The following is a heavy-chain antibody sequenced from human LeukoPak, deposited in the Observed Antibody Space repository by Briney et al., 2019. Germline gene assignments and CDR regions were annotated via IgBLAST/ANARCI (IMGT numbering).Heavy chain of an antibody. V-gene: IGHV3-30*02. CDR2: IRYDGTNK. J-gene: IGHJ4*02. CDR1: GFTFSSYG. CDR3: AKDRDDSIDY. Sequence: PGGSLRLSCAASGFTFSSYGMHWVRQAPGKGLEWVAFIRYDGTNKYYADSVKGRFTISRDSSKNTLYLQMNSLRAEDTAMYYCAKDRDDSIDYWGQGTLVTVSS. D-gene: IGHD3-16*01.